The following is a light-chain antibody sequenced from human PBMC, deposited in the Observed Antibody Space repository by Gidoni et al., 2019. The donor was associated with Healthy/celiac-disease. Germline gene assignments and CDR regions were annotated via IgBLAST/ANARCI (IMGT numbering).Light chain of an antibody. CDR1: QDISNY. CDR3: QQYDNLPRT. J-gene: IGKJ2*01. Sequence: DIQMTPSPSSLSASVGDRVTITCQASQDISNYLNWYQQKPWKAPKLLIYDASNLETGVPSMFSGSGSGTDFTFTISSLQPEDIATYYCQQYDNLPRTFGLGTKLEIK. CDR2: DAS. V-gene: IGKV1-33*01.